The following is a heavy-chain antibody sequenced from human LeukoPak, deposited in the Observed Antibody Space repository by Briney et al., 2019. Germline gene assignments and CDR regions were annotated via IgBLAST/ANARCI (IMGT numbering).Heavy chain of an antibody. V-gene: IGHV1-2*02. CDR2: INPNSGGT. D-gene: IGHD6-25*01. CDR3: ARDPRVIRQRGNNWFDP. Sequence: GASVKVSCKASGYTFTGYYMHLVRQAPGQGLEWMGWINPNSGGTNYAQKFQGRVTMTRDTSISTAYMELSRLRSDDTAVYYCARDPRVIRQRGNNWFDPWGQGTLVTVSS. CDR1: GYTFTGYY. J-gene: IGHJ5*02.